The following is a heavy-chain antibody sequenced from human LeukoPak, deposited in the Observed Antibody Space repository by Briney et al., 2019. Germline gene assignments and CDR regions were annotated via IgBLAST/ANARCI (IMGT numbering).Heavy chain of an antibody. J-gene: IGHJ5*02. V-gene: IGHV3-7*01. CDR3: ARDSSPAAGPLNWFDP. D-gene: IGHD6-13*01. Sequence: GGSLRLSCAASGFTFSSYWMSWVRQAPGKGLEWVANIKQDGSEKYYVDSVKGRFTISRDNAKNSLYVQMDSLRAEDTAVYYCARDSSPAAGPLNWFDPWGQGTLVTVSS. CDR1: GFTFSSYW. CDR2: IKQDGSEK.